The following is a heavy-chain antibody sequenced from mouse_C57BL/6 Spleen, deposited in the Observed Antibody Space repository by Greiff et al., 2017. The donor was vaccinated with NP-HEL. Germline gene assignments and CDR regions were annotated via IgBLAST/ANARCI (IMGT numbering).Heavy chain of an antibody. CDR2: IYPGDGDT. CDR1: GYAFSSSW. Sequence: VQLKQSGPELVKPGASVKISCKASGYAFSSSWMNWVKQRPGKGLEWIGRIYPGDGDTNYNGKFKGKATLTADKSSSTAYMQLSSLTSEDSAVYFCAAWDLAWFAYWGQGTLVTVSA. J-gene: IGHJ3*01. D-gene: IGHD4-1*01. V-gene: IGHV1-82*01. CDR3: AAWDLAWFAY.